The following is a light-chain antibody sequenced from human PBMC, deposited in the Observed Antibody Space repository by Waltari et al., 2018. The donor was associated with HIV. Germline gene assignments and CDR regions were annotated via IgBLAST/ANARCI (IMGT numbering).Light chain of an antibody. V-gene: IGKV1-5*03. CDR1: QSISSW. CDR2: KAS. J-gene: IGKJ1*01. CDR3: QQYNRYST. Sequence: DIQMTQSPSTLSASVGDRVPITCRASQSISSWLAWYQQKPGKAPKLLIYKASTLESGVPSRFSGSGSGTEFTLTISSLQPDDFATYYCQQYNRYSTFGQGTKVEIK.